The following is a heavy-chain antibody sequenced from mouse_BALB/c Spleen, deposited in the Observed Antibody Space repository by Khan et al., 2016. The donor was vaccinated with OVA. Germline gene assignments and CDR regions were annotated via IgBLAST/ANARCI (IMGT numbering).Heavy chain of an antibody. J-gene: IGHJ4*01. Sequence: DLVKPGASVKLSCKATGYTFTSYWINWIKQRPGQGLGWIGRVSPGSGSPYYNEIFKGKATVTVDKSSSTAYIQLNSLSSEDSAVYFCTRSNYYGNSFYAMDYWGQGTSVTVSS. D-gene: IGHD1-1*01. CDR3: TRSNYYGNSFYAMDY. CDR1: GYTFTSYW. V-gene: IGHV1S41*01. CDR2: VSPGSGSP.